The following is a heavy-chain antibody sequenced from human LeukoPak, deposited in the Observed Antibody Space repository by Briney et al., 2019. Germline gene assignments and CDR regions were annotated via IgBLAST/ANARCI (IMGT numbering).Heavy chain of an antibody. V-gene: IGHV4-4*07. D-gene: IGHD6-13*01. Sequence: SETLSLTCPVSGGSISSYYWSWIRQPAGKGLEWIGRIYTSGSANYNPSLKSRVTMSVDTSKNQFSLKMSSVTAADTAVYYCAREEQQLVPYFDYWGQGTLVTVSS. CDR1: GGSISSYY. CDR3: AREEQQLVPYFDY. J-gene: IGHJ4*02. CDR2: IYTSGSA.